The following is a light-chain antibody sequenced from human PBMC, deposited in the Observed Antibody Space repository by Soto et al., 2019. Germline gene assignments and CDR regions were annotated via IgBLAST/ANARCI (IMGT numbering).Light chain of an antibody. J-gene: IGKJ1*01. V-gene: IGKV3-11*01. CDR1: QTIDSH. CDR2: DAS. Sequence: EIVLTQSPAALSVSPGERATLSCRASQTIDSHLAWYQQRPGHSPRLLIYDASKRAIGVPARFSGSGPGTDFTLTITGLEPEDSAVYYCQQRRDWPTFGQGTKLELK. CDR3: QQRRDWPT.